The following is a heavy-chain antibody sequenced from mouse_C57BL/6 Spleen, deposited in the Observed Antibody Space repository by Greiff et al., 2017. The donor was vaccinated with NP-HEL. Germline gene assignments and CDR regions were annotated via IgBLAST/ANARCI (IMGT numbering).Heavy chain of an antibody. CDR2: IYPRDGST. D-gene: IGHD1-1*01. J-gene: IGHJ2*01. Sequence: VQLQQSGPELVKPGASVKLSCKASGYTFTSYDINWVKQRPGQGLEWIGWIYPRDGSTKYNEKFKGKATLTVDTSSSTAYMELHSLTSEDSAVYFCARPITTVVATPFDYWGQGTTLTVSS. V-gene: IGHV1-85*01. CDR1: GYTFTSYD. CDR3: ARPITTVVATPFDY.